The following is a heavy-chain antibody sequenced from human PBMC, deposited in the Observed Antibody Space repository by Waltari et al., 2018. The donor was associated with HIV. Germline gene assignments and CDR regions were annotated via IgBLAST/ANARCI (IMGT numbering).Heavy chain of an antibody. D-gene: IGHD6-13*01. V-gene: IGHV3-49*03. Sequence: DVQVEQSGGALVQPGRSLRLSFRTSGFRFGDYAMSWLRQAPGKVLQWVSFIRSNSYGGTTEYAASVKLRFTISRDDSKGIAYLQMTSVRLDDTAVYFCAAMRDLGYYFDYWGQGTPVTVSS. J-gene: IGHJ4*02. CDR3: AAMRDLGYYFDY. CDR1: GFRFGDYA. CDR2: IRSNSYGGTT.